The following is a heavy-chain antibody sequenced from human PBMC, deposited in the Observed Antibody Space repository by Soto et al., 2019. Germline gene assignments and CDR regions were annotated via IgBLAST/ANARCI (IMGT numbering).Heavy chain of an antibody. D-gene: IGHD1-7*01. CDR3: ARENPGTSYYDY. V-gene: IGHV4-38-2*02. Sequence: SETLSLTCSVSGYSINSGDYCAWVRHPPGKGLEWIGSIYQISDMYYRPSLRIRVTISVDTSKNHFSLRLTSVTAADTAVYYCARENPGTSYYDYWGRGIMVTVSS. J-gene: IGHJ4*02. CDR2: IYQISDM. CDR1: GYSINSGDY.